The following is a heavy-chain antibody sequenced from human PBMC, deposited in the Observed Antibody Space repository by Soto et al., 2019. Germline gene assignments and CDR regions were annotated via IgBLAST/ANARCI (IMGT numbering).Heavy chain of an antibody. CDR1: GYYISTDY. D-gene: IGHD7-27*01. Sequence: SETLSLTCTFSGYYISTDYWSWIRQSPGKGLEWIGFIYYGGSTNYNPSLKSRVTISVDTPKNQFSLKLSSVTAADTAVYYCAKNWNWGSLVHWGQGTLVTVSS. V-gene: IGHV4-59*08. CDR2: IYYGGST. CDR3: AKNWNWGSLVH. J-gene: IGHJ4*02.